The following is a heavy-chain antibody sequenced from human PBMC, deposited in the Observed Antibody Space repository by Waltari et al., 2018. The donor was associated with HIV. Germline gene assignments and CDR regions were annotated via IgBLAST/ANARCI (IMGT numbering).Heavy chain of an antibody. D-gene: IGHD6-19*01. Sequence: QVQLVESGGGVVQPGKSLRLSCVASGFTFTTYGMHWVRQAPGKGLEWVAVMWFDGSNEYYADSVKGRFTISRDNSKNIMYLYMSDLRAEDTAMYYCRYNRGWYGTFFDYWGRGTLVTVSP. J-gene: IGHJ4*02. CDR1: GFTFTTYG. V-gene: IGHV3-33*01. CDR2: MWFDGSNE. CDR3: RYNRGWYGTFFDY.